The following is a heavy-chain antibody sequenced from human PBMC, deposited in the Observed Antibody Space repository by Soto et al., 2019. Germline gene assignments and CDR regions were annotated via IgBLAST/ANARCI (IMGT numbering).Heavy chain of an antibody. CDR2: IYYSGST. Sequence: SETLSLTCTVSGGSISSYYWSWIRQPPGKGLEWIGYIYYSGSTNYNPSLKSRVTISVDTSKNQFSLKLNSMTAADTAMYFCTTDGASGGIDSYYFDYWGQGALVTVSS. V-gene: IGHV4-59*12. D-gene: IGHD3-10*01. J-gene: IGHJ4*02. CDR3: TTDGASGGIDSYYFDY. CDR1: GGSISSYY.